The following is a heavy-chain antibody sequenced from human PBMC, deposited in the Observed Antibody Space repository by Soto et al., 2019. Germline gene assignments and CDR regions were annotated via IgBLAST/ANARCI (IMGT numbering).Heavy chain of an antibody. Sequence: SQTLSLTYAISGDSVSRTSAASSWIRQSPSRGLEWLGRTYYRSKWYSDYAVSVKSRITINPDTSKNQFSLQLNSVTPEDTAVYCCARGSYYSGWVWGQGTLGTVSS. CDR3: ARGSYYSGWV. J-gene: IGHJ4*02. V-gene: IGHV6-1*01. D-gene: IGHD6-19*01. CDR2: TYYRSKWYS. CDR1: GDSVSRTSAA.